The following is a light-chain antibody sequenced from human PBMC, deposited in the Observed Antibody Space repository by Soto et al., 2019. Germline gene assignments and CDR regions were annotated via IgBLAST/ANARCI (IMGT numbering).Light chain of an antibody. CDR1: QSVTSSY. CDR2: GAS. V-gene: IGKV3-20*01. J-gene: IGKJ1*01. Sequence: EIVLTQSPGTLSLSPGEGATLSCRASQSVTSSYLAWYQQKPGQAPRLLIYGASSRAIDIPHRFSGSGSGTDFTLTINRLEPEDFEAYYCQQYGSSPRTFGQGTKVEIK. CDR3: QQYGSSPRT.